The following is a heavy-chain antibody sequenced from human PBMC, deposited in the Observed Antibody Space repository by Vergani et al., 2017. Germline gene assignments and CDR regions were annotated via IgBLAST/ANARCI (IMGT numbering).Heavy chain of an antibody. J-gene: IGHJ4*02. D-gene: IGHD1-1*01. CDR1: GFTFSSYS. V-gene: IGHV3-48*01. CDR2: ISSSSSTI. Sequence: EVQLVESGGGLVQPGGSLRLSCAASGFTFSSYSMNWVRQAPGKGLEWVSYISSSSSTIYYADSVKGRFTISRDNAKNSLYLQMNSLGAEDTAVYYCAKPMEGGTYDFDYWGQGTLVTVSS. CDR3: AKPMEGGTYDFDY.